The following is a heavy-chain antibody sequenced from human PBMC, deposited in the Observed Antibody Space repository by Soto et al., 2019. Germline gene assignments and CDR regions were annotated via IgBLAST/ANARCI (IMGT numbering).Heavy chain of an antibody. V-gene: IGHV3-9*01. Sequence: EVQLVESGGGLVQPGRSLRLSCAASGFTFDDYAMHWVRQAPGKGLEWVPGISWNSGSIGYADSVKGRFTISRDNAKNSLYLQMNSLRTEDTALYYCAKDLGVTYKWNPFDYWGQGTLVTVSS. CDR3: AKDLGVTYKWNPFDY. CDR1: GFTFDDYA. J-gene: IGHJ4*02. CDR2: ISWNSGSI. D-gene: IGHD1-20*01.